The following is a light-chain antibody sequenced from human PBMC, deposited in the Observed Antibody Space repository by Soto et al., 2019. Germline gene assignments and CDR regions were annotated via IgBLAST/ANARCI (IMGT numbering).Light chain of an antibody. Sequence: EIVLTQSPGTLSLSPGERATLSCRASQSVSSSYLAWYQQKTGQAPGLLIYDASSRATGIPDRFSGSGSGTDFTLTISRLEPEDFAVYYCQQYGSFPYTFGQGTKLEIK. CDR1: QSVSSSY. V-gene: IGKV3-20*01. J-gene: IGKJ2*01. CDR2: DAS. CDR3: QQYGSFPYT.